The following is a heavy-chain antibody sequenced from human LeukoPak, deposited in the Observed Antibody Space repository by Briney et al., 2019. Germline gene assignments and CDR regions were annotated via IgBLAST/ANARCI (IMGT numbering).Heavy chain of an antibody. V-gene: IGHV1-3*01. CDR2: INAGNGNT. CDR1: GYTFTSYA. J-gene: IGHJ5*02. CDR3: ARAPTYPNWFDP. Sequence: ASVKVSCKASGYTFTSYAMHWVRQAPGQRLEWMGWINAGNGNTKYSLKFQGRVTITRDTSASTAYMELSSLRSEDTAVYYCARAPTYPNWFDPWGQGTLVTVSS.